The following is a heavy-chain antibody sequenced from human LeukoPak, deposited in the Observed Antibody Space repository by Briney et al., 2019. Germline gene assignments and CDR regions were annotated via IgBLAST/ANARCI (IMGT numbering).Heavy chain of an antibody. CDR2: INHSGST. Sequence: SETPSLTCAVYGGSFSNYYWSCIRQPPGKGLEWIGEINHSGSTNYNPSLKSRVTISVDTSKNQFSLKLSSVTAADTAVYYCARFGGKAAIRRGRVDTYYMDVWGKGTTVTVSS. CDR3: ARFGGKAAIRRGRVDTYYMDV. J-gene: IGHJ6*03. V-gene: IGHV4-34*01. CDR1: GGSFSNYY. D-gene: IGHD2-21*02.